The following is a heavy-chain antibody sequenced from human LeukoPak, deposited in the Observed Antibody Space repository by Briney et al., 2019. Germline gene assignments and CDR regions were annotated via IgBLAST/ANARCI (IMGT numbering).Heavy chain of an antibody. J-gene: IGHJ5*02. CDR1: GYTLTSYG. CDR3: ARDRGGNDFWSGYYSNWFDP. Sequence: ASVKVSCKASGYTLTSYGISWVRQAPGQGLEWMGWISGNNGNTNYVHKLQGRVTMTTDTSTSTVYMELRSLRSDDTAVYYCARDRGGNDFWSGYYSNWFDPWGQGTLVTVSS. V-gene: IGHV1-18*01. CDR2: ISGNNGNT. D-gene: IGHD3-3*01.